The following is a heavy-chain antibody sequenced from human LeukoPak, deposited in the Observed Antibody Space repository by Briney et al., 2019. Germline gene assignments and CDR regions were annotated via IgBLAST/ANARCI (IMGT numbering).Heavy chain of an antibody. CDR3: AKDRVAAAVYYFDY. CDR2: ISGSGRRT. CDR1: GFTFSNYA. V-gene: IGHV3-23*01. Sequence: GGSLRLSCAASGFTFSNYAMSWVRQAPGKGLEWVSGISGSGRRTYYADSVKGRFTISRDSSKNTLFLLMNSLRAEDTAVYCCAKDRVAAAVYYFDYWGQGTLVTVSS. J-gene: IGHJ4*02. D-gene: IGHD6-13*01.